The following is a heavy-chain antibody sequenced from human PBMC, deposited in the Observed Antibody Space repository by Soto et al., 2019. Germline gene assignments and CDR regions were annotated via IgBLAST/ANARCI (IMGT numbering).Heavy chain of an antibody. CDR3: AHRPSYCSGGSCYSGFDY. V-gene: IGHV2-5*02. D-gene: IGHD2-15*01. CDR2: IFWDDDK. CDR1: GFSLSTSGVG. Sequence: SGPTLVNPTQTLTLTCTFSGFSLSTSGVGVGWIRQPPGKALELLALIFWDDDKRYSPSLKSRLTITKDTSKNQVVLTMTNMDPVDTATYYCAHRPSYCSGGSCYSGFDYWGQGTLVTVSS. J-gene: IGHJ4*02.